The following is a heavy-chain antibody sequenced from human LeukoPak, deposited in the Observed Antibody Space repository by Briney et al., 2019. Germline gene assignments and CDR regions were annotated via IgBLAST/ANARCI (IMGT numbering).Heavy chain of an antibody. Sequence: SVKVSCKASGYTFTSYYMHWVRQAPGQGLEWMGIVNPSGGSTSYAQKFQGRVTMTRDTSTSTVYMELSSLRSEDTAVYYCARSGRRITIFGVVIPDAFDIWGQGTMVTVSS. CDR1: GYTFTSYY. D-gene: IGHD3-3*01. J-gene: IGHJ3*02. CDR2: VNPSGGST. V-gene: IGHV1-46*01. CDR3: ARSGRRITIFGVVIPDAFDI.